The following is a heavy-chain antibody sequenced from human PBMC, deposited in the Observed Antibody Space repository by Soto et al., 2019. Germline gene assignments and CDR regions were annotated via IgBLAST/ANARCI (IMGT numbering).Heavy chain of an antibody. J-gene: IGHJ6*02. D-gene: IGHD3-22*01. CDR2: ISAYNGNT. CDR1: GYTFTSYG. CDR3: ARDARGVVVITTSYYYYGMDV. V-gene: IGHV1-18*04. Sequence: QVQLVQSGAEVKKPGASVKVSCKASGYTFTSYGISWVRQAPGQGLEWMGWISAYNGNTNYAQKLQGRVTMTTDTSTSTAYMELRSLRSDDTAVYYCARDARGVVVITTSYYYYGMDVWGQGTTVTVSS.